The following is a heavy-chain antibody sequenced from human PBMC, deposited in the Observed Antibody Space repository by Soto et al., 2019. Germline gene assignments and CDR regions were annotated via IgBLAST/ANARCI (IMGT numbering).Heavy chain of an antibody. D-gene: IGHD5-12*01. CDR3: ARDGVGYDIYYYYYMDV. V-gene: IGHV1-46*03. CDR1: GYTFTSYY. Sequence: ASVKVSCKASGYTFTSYYMHWVRQAPGQGLEWMGIINPSGGSTSYAQKFQGRVTMTRDTSTSTVYMELSSLRSEDTAVYYCARDGVGYDIYYYYYMDVWGKGTTVTVSS. J-gene: IGHJ6*03. CDR2: INPSGGST.